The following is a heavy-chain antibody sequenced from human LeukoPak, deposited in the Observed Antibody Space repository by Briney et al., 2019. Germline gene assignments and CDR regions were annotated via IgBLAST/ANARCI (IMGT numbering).Heavy chain of an antibody. J-gene: IGHJ4*02. CDR2: IIPILGIA. D-gene: IGHD2-15*01. CDR1: VGTFSSYT. CDR3: ARGNESCPNRL. Sequence: SLKVSCTASVGTFSSYTISWVGQAPGQGREWMGRIIPILGIANYAQNFQGRVTLTAHKSTRTAYMELSRLRSTDTAVCYCARGNESCPNRLGGQGTLVTV. V-gene: IGHV1-69*02.